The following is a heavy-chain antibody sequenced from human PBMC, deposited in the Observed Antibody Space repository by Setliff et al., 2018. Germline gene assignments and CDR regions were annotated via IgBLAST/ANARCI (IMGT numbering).Heavy chain of an antibody. D-gene: IGHD6-19*01. CDR1: GFPFGDFA. CDR2: IRSKAFGGTA. J-gene: IGHJ4*02. Sequence: GGSLRLSCTASGFPFGDFAMSWVRQAPGKGLEWVGFIRSKAFGGTADYAASVRGRFTISRDDSKSIAYLQLDSLKTEDTAVYYCTRPTWSSGWYVDYWGQGTLVTVSS. V-gene: IGHV3-49*04. CDR3: TRPTWSSGWYVDY.